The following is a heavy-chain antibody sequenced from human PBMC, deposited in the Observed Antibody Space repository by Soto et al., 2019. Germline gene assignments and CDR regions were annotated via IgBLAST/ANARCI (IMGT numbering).Heavy chain of an antibody. V-gene: IGHV1-18*01. D-gene: IGHD6-19*01. CDR2: ISPINGKT. Sequence: ASVKVSCKASGGTFSSYAISWVRQAPGEGLEWMGWISPINGKTNYAQKLQGRVTMTTDTSTSTAYMELRSLRSDDTALYYCARDRIAVAGTGAFDIWGQGTMVTVSS. CDR1: GGTFSSYA. J-gene: IGHJ3*02. CDR3: ARDRIAVAGTGAFDI.